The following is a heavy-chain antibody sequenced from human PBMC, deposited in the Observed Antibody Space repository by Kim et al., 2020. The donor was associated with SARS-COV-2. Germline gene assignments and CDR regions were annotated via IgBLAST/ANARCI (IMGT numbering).Heavy chain of an antibody. V-gene: IGHV4-31*02. J-gene: IGHJ4*02. CDR3: ARGGSAARKFDY. Sequence: SNPSLKSRVTISVDTSKNQFSLKLSSVTAADTAVYYCARGGSAARKFDYWGQGTLVTVSS. D-gene: IGHD3-16*01.